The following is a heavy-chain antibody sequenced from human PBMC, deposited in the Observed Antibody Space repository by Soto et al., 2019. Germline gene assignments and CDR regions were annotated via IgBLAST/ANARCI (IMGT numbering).Heavy chain of an antibody. CDR3: AREGGAGTFMGFDY. V-gene: IGHV4-4*02. J-gene: IGHJ4*02. D-gene: IGHD6-19*01. CDR1: GGSISSNNW. Sequence: QVQLQESGPGVVKPLGTLALTCTVSGGSISSNNWWMWVRQSPEKGLEWIGEIYHSGTTNYNPSFNSRVTMSVDKSHIQFSLMLTSVTAEDTAIYYCAREGGAGTFMGFDYWGQGTLVTVSS. CDR2: IYHSGTT.